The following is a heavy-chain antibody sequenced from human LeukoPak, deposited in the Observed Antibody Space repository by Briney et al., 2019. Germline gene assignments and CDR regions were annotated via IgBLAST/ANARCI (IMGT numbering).Heavy chain of an antibody. V-gene: IGHV3-21*01. CDR2: ISSSSSYI. J-gene: IGHJ4*02. Sequence: GGSLRLSCAASGFTFSSYSMNWVRQAAGKGLEWVSSISSSSSYIYYADSVQGRFTISRDNSKNTMYLQMNSLRAEYTAVYYCARDSIVGATWGQGTLVTVSS. CDR3: ARDSIVGAT. D-gene: IGHD1-26*01. CDR1: GFTFSSYS.